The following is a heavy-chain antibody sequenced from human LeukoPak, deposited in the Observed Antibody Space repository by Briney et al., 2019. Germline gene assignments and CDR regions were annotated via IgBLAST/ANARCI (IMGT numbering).Heavy chain of an antibody. J-gene: IGHJ4*02. CDR1: GFTFSSYA. CDR2: FCVAAGST. D-gene: IGHD2-21*02. V-gene: IGHV3-23*01. Sequence: GGSLRLSCAASGFTFSSYAMTWVREAPGKGLEWVSGFCVAAGSTYYADSVKGRFTIFRDNSKNTLYLQMNSLRAEDTAVYYGAKWGCSGSDCYPFDYWGQGTLVTVSS. CDR3: AKWGCSGSDCYPFDY.